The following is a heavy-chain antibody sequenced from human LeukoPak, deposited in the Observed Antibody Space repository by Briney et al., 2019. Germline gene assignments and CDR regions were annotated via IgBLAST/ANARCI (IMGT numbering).Heavy chain of an antibody. V-gene: IGHV3-48*02. CDR1: GFTFSSST. CDR3: ARDRWESK. D-gene: IGHD1-26*01. CDR2: ISTDSTTI. Sequence: GGSLRLSCATSGFTFSSSTMNWVRQAPGKGLEWISYISTDSTTIYYADSVKGRFTISRDNAKNSLFLHMNTLRDEDTAVYYCARDRWESKWGQGTLVTVSS. J-gene: IGHJ4*02.